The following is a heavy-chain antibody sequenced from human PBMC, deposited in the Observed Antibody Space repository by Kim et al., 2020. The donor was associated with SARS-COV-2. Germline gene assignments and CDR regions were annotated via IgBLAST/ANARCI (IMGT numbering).Heavy chain of an antibody. CDR2: VLYNGIT. Sequence: SQTLSLTCTVSGGSMTENNPHWAWIRQPPAKGLEWIGDVLYNGITSYNPTLKSRVTISVDASKRHFSLELTTVAAPDTAVYFCARLGCPPGGCFKPDDAFDVWGQGTVVTVSS. CDR3: ARLGCPPGGCFKPDDAFDV. D-gene: IGHD2-15*01. CDR1: GGSMTENNPH. V-gene: IGHV4-39*02. J-gene: IGHJ3*01.